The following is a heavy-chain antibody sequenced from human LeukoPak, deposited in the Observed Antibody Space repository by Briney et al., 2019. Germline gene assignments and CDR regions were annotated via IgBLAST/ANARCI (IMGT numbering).Heavy chain of an antibody. CDR3: ARVQLGVSSSYYYYYMDV. Sequence: PSETLSLTCTVSGYSISSGYYWGWIRQPPGKGLEWIGSIYHSGSTYYNPSLKSRVTISVDTSKNQLSLKLSSVTAADTAVYYCARVQLGVSSSYYYYYMDVWGKGTTVTVFS. CDR2: IYHSGST. J-gene: IGHJ6*03. D-gene: IGHD6-6*01. V-gene: IGHV4-38-2*02. CDR1: GYSISSGYY.